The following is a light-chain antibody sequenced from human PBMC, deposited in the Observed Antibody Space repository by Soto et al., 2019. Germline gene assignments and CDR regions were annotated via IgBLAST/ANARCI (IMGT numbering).Light chain of an antibody. CDR3: QHYGYSQWT. CDR2: GVY. J-gene: IGKJ1*01. V-gene: IGKV3-20*01. CDR1: QSLTSN. Sequence: EILLTQSPVTLSVSPGARATLSCRASQSLTSNLAWYQQRPGQAPRLLIYGVYTRASGIPDRFSGSGSGTEFTLTITRLEPEDSAVYFCQHYGYSQWTFGQGTKVEIK.